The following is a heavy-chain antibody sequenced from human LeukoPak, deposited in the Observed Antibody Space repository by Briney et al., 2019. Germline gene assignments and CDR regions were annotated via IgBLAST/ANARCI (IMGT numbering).Heavy chain of an antibody. CDR2: ISYSGTT. V-gene: IGHV4-39*01. Sequence: SETLSLTCTVSGGSISSSSYYWGWLRQPPGKGLEWIGTISYSGTTYYNPSLKSRVTISVDMSKNQFSLRLSSVAAADSALYSCARQLNWGYDYWGQGTLVTVSS. CDR1: GGSISSSSYY. D-gene: IGHD7-27*01. J-gene: IGHJ4*02. CDR3: ARQLNWGYDY.